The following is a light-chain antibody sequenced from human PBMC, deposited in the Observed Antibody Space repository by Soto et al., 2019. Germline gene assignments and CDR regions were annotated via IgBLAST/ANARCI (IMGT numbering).Light chain of an antibody. Sequence: DIQMTQSPSSLSASVGDRVTITCRASQSISTYLNWFQQKPGKAPKLLIFAASSLQSGVPSRFSGRGSGTDFTLTISALQPADFATYYCQQSYSTPLTFGPGTKVDI. CDR1: QSISTY. CDR2: AAS. J-gene: IGKJ3*01. CDR3: QQSYSTPLT. V-gene: IGKV1-39*01.